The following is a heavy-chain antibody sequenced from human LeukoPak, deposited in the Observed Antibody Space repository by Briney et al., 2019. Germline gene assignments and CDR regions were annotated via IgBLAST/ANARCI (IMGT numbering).Heavy chain of an antibody. J-gene: IGHJ5*02. V-gene: IGHV1-69*02. CDR3: ARGSTANWFDP. CDR2: IIPILGIA. CDR1: GGTFSSYT. Sequence: PVKVSCKASGGTFSSYTISWVRQAPGQGLEWMGRIIPILGIADYAQKFQGRVTITADKSTSTAYMELSSLRSEDTAVYYCARGSTANWFDPWGQGTLVTVSS. D-gene: IGHD2-2*01.